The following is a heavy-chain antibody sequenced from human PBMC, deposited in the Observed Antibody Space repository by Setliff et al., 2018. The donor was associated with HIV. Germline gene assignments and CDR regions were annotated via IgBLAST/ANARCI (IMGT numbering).Heavy chain of an antibody. J-gene: IGHJ4*02. CDR3: ARQPLYTDYDWRSYYFGY. CDR2: VYHTGST. V-gene: IGHV4-4*02. CDR1: GASDISYIW. Sequence: SETLSLTCAVSGASDISYIWWSWVRQPPGKGLEWIGEVYHTGSTHPNPSLKSRVTISGDTSKKQFSLKLSSVTAADTAVYYCARQPLYTDYDWRSYYFGYWGQGSLITVSS. D-gene: IGHD5-12*01.